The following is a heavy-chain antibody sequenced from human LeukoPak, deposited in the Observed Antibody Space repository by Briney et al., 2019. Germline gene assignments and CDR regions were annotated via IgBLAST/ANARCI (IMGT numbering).Heavy chain of an antibody. CDR1: GFTFSSYW. J-gene: IGHJ4*02. D-gene: IGHD6-19*01. CDR3: VRDRSSGWSAGTFDC. Sequence: PGGSLRLSCAASGFTFSSYWMTWVRQAPGKGPEWVANIKQDGSEKYYVDSVKGRFTISGDNAKNSLYLQMNNLRVEDTAVYYCVRDRSSGWSAGTFDCWGQGTLVTVSS. V-gene: IGHV3-7*01. CDR2: IKQDGSEK.